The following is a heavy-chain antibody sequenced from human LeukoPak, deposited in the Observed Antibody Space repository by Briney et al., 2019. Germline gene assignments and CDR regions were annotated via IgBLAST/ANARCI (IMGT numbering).Heavy chain of an antibody. CDR2: IYYSGST. CDR1: SAFIISYY. CDR3: ITVSCDANTAMAQISYYYFYMDV. V-gene: IGHV4-59*08. Sequence: SQTLSLTYTVCSAFIISYYWSSIRQHPGNGLEWTGYIYYSGSTNNNPLHKSRVTFSVATSKNQFSLTPSTVTAADTAAYTCITVSCDANTAMAQISYYYFYMDVWGKGTTVTVSS. D-gene: IGHD5-18*01. J-gene: IGHJ6*03.